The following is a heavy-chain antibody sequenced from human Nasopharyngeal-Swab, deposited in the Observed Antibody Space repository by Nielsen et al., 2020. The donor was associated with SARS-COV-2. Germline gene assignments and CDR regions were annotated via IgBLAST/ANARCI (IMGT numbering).Heavy chain of an antibody. V-gene: IGHV3-64D*06. CDR1: GFTFSSYT. D-gene: IGHD2-15*01. J-gene: IGHJ4*02. Sequence: GESLKISCSASGFTFSSYTMHWVRQAPGKGLEHVSAISSSGGSTYYADSVKGRFTISRDNSKNTLNLQMSSLRAEDTAVYYCVKDRGAHSVVVVAASWGQGTLVTVSS. CDR2: ISSSGGST. CDR3: VKDRGAHSVVVVAAS.